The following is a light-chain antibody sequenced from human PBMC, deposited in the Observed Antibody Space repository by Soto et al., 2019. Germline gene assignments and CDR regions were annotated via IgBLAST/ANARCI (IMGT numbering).Light chain of an antibody. Sequence: DIQMTQSPSTLSASVGDRVTITCRASQSISSWLAWYQKKPGKAPKLLIYDASSLESGVPSRFSGSGSGTEFNLTISRLQTDDFATYYCQQYNSYPITFGQGTRLEIK. CDR2: DAS. CDR3: QQYNSYPIT. CDR1: QSISSW. J-gene: IGKJ5*01. V-gene: IGKV1-5*01.